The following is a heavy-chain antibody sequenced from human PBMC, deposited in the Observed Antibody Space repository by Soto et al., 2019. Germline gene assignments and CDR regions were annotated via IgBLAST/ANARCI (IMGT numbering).Heavy chain of an antibody. CDR3: ARDVLGHDNYETIGYYFDH. CDR2: IDPSGGVT. D-gene: IGHD3-16*01. J-gene: IGHJ4*02. V-gene: IGHV1-46*01. Sequence: ASVKDSCKASVYTFTKFHIHWVRQAPGQGLEWMGMIDPSGGVTRDAQRCQGRITMTSDRSTSSVYMELRGLTSEDTGVYYCARDVLGHDNYETIGYYFDHWGPGTLVTVSS. CDR1: VYTFTKFH.